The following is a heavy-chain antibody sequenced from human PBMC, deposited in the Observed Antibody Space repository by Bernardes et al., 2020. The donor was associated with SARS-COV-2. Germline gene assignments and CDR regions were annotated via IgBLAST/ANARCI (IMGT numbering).Heavy chain of an antibody. CDR1: GFTFSGYA. CDR2: VSGSGGHT. Sequence: GGSLRLSCAASGFTFSGYAMNWVRQAPGKGLEWVSAVSGSGGHTYYADSVRGRFTISRDNSENTLYLQMNSLRAEDTALYYCAKDWQYCSSTTCYPRGFDYWGRGTLVTVSS. CDR3: AKDWQYCSSTTCYPRGFDY. D-gene: IGHD2-2*01. J-gene: IGHJ4*02. V-gene: IGHV3-23*01.